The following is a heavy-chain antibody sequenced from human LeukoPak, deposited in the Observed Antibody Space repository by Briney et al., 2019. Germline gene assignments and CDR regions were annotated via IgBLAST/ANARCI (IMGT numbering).Heavy chain of an antibody. CDR1: GFTFDDYA. CDR3: ARGHRLSGARIEPLEGARAFDI. D-gene: IGHD2/OR15-2a*01. Sequence: GGSLRLSCAASGFTFDDYAMHWVRQAPGKGLEWVSGISWNSGSIGYADSVKGRFTISRDNAKNSLYLQMNSLRAEDTAVYYCARGHRLSGARIEPLEGARAFDIWGQGTMVTVSS. V-gene: IGHV3-9*01. CDR2: ISWNSGSI. J-gene: IGHJ3*02.